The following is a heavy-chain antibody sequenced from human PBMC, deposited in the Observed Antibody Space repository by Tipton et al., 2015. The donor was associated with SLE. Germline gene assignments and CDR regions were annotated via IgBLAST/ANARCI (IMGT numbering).Heavy chain of an antibody. CDR2: IYFNGNT. CDR1: GGSISGGAHF. CDR3: AREPEY. Sequence: TLSLTCSVSGGSISGGAHFWSWIRQHPGKGLEWIGYIYFNGNTYYNPSLKSRVTISADTSKNQFSLRLSSVTVADTAVYYFAREPEYWGQGTQVHVS. V-gene: IGHV4-31*03. J-gene: IGHJ4*02.